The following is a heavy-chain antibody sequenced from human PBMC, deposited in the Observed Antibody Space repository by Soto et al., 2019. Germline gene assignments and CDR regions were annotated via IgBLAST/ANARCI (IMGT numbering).Heavy chain of an antibody. CDR1: GFTLSNYL. CDR2: ISSDGSST. J-gene: IGHJ4*02. Sequence: GGSLRLSCAASGFTLSNYLMHWARQAPGKGLVWVSRISSDGSSTNYADSVKGRFTISRDNAKNTLHLQMNSLRAEDTAVYYCARVPYCSSSSCYSYFDSWGQGTLVTVSS. CDR3: ARVPYCSSSSCYSYFDS. D-gene: IGHD2-2*01. V-gene: IGHV3-74*01.